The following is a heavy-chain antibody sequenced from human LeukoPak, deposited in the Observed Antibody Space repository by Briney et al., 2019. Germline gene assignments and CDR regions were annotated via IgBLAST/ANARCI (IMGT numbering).Heavy chain of an antibody. CDR3: ARGRWLRSSLDY. Sequence: SETLSLTCAVYGGSFSGYYWSWIRQPPGKGLEWIGEVNHSGSTNYNPSLKSRVTISVDTSKNQFSLKLSSVTAADTAVYYCARGRWLRSSLDYWGQGTLVTVSS. CDR2: VNHSGST. D-gene: IGHD6-6*01. V-gene: IGHV4-34*01. CDR1: GGSFSGYY. J-gene: IGHJ4*02.